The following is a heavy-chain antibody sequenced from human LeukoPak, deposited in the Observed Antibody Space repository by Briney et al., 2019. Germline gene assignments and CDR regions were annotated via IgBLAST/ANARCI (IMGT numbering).Heavy chain of an antibody. Sequence: GASVKVSCKASGYTFTSYDTNWVRQATGQGLEWMGWISAYNGNTNYAQKLQGRVTMTTDTSTSTAYMELRSLRSDDTAVYYCARDLPDYDYVWGSYRPHDAFDIWGQGTMVTVSS. CDR2: ISAYNGNT. D-gene: IGHD3-16*02. CDR1: GYTFTSYD. CDR3: ARDLPDYDYVWGSYRPHDAFDI. J-gene: IGHJ3*02. V-gene: IGHV1-18*01.